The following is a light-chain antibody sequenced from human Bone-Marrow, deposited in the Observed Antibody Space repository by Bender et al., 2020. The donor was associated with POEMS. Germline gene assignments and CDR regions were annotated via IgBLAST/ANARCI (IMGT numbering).Light chain of an antibody. CDR1: SRDVGAYNY. CDR2: EVS. CDR3: SSHAGSNAFYV. J-gene: IGLJ1*01. V-gene: IGLV2-8*01. Sequence: QSALTQPASVSGSPGQSITISCTGTSRDVGAYNYVSWYQQHPGKAPKLIISEVSKRPSGVPDRFSGSKSGNTASLTVSGLQAEDEADYYCSSHAGSNAFYVFGTGTKVSVL.